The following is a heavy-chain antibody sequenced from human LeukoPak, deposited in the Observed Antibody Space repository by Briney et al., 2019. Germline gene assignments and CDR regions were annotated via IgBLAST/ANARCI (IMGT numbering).Heavy chain of an antibody. Sequence: GGSLRLSCAVSGFPFSTSIIHWVRQASGKGPEWVGRTRTKASNYATTYAASVSGRFTISRDESKNTAYLEMNVLKIEDTAKYYCTASGITSDAFDIWGQGTMVTVSS. CDR3: TASGITSDAFDI. J-gene: IGHJ3*02. CDR2: TRTKASNYAT. CDR1: GFPFSTSI. D-gene: IGHD3-16*01. V-gene: IGHV3-73*01.